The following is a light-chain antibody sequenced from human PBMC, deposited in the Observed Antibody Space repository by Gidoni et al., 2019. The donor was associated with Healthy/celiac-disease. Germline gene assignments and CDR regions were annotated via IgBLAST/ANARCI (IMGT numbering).Light chain of an antibody. Sequence: DIVMTQSPDSLAVSLGERATINCKSSQSVLYSSNNKNYLAWYQQKPGQPPKLLIYWASTRESGVPDRFSGSGSGTDFTLTISSLQAEDVAVYYCQQYYSTPEHFGGGTKVEIK. CDR3: QQYYSTPEH. CDR1: QSVLYSSNNKNY. J-gene: IGKJ4*01. V-gene: IGKV4-1*01. CDR2: WAS.